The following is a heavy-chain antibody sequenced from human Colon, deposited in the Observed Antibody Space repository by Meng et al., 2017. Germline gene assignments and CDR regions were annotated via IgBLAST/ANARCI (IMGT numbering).Heavy chain of an antibody. CDR2: IKQNGSDK. V-gene: IGHV3-7*01. J-gene: IGHJ2*01. CDR3: ARGVAWLFGSGLHWYFDL. CDR1: GFSFRTSW. Sequence: GESLKISCAAAGFSFRTSWMTWVRQAPGKGLEWVANIKQNGSDKYYVDSMKGRLTISRNNAKNSQYLQMNSQRVDDTAVYYWARGVAWLFGSGLHWYFDLWGRGTLVTVSS. D-gene: IGHD3-10*01.